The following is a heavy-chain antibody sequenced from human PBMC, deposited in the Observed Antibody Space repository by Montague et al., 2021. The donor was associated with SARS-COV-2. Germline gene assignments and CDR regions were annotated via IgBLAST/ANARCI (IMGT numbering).Heavy chain of an antibody. V-gene: IGHV3-30*09. Sequence: SLRLSCAASGFTFSSYAMHWVRRAPGKGLEWVAVISYDGSDKYYVDSVKGRFAISRDNSKNTLYLQMNSLRAEDTAVYYCARAGDYYYGSGSYYNPYDYWGQGNLVHGSP. CDR2: ISYDGSDK. CDR3: ARAGDYYYGSGSYYNPYDY. D-gene: IGHD3-10*01. J-gene: IGHJ4*02. CDR1: GFTFSSYA.